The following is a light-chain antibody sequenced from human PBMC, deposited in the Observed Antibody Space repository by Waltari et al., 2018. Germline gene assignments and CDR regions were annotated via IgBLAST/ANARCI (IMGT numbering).Light chain of an antibody. CDR3: CSYALSGAVV. CDR2: EVT. Sequence: QSALTQPASVSGSPGQSITISCTGTTSDVGYYNLVSWYQQHPGKAPKLMIYEVTKRPSGVSVLFSGSKSGHTSSLTISGLQAEDEANYYCCSYALSGAVVFGGGTKLTVL. J-gene: IGLJ2*01. CDR1: TSDVGYYNL. V-gene: IGLV2-23*02.